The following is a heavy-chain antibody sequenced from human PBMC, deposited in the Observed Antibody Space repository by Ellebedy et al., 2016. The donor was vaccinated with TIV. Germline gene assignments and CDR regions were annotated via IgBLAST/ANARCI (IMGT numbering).Heavy chain of an antibody. CDR3: ARGMRQGLWWPYFDY. CDR2: MNPNSGNT. D-gene: IGHD2-21*01. Sequence: ASVKVSCKASGYTFTSYDINWVRRATGQGLEWMGWMNPNSGNTGYAQKFQGWVTMTRDTSISTAYMELRRLRSDDTAVYYCARGMRQGLWWPYFDYWGQGTLVTVFS. J-gene: IGHJ4*02. V-gene: IGHV1-8*01. CDR1: GYTFTSYD.